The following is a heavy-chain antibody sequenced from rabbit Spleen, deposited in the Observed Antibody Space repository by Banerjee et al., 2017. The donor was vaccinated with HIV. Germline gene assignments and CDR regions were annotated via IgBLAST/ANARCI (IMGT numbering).Heavy chain of an antibody. CDR1: GFSFSDRDV. J-gene: IGHJ6*01. D-gene: IGHD8-1*01. CDR3: ARDTGSSFSSYGMDL. V-gene: IGHV1S45*01. CDR2: IYTGSSGST. Sequence: QEQLEESGGRLVQPGGSLTLTCKASGFSFSDRDVMCWVRQAPGKGLQWIACIYTGSSGSTYYASRAKGRFTCSKTSSTTVTLQMTSLTVADTATYFCARDTGSSFSSYGMDLWGQGTLVTVS.